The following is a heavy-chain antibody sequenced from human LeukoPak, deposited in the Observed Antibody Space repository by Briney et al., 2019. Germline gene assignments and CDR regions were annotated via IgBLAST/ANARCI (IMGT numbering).Heavy chain of an antibody. CDR3: ARLALINWNYGEDFDY. Sequence: ASVKVSCKASGYTFTGYYIHWVRQAPGQGLEWMGWIIPNSGGTNYAQKFQGRVTMTRDTSISTAYMELSRLRSDDTAVYCCARLALINWNYGEDFDYWGQGTLVTVSS. D-gene: IGHD1-7*01. CDR2: IIPNSGGT. J-gene: IGHJ4*02. V-gene: IGHV1-2*02. CDR1: GYTFTGYY.